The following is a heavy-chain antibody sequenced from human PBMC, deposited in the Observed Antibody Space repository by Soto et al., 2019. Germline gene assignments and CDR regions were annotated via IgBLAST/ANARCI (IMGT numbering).Heavy chain of an antibody. CDR2: ISVSVGST. CDR3: AKVERAVAGIID. Sequence: EVQLLESGGGLVQPGGSLRLSCAASGFTFSSYAMIWVRQAPGKGLDWVSAISVSVGSTYYADSVKGRFTISRDNSKNTLYLQMNSLRAEDTAVYYCAKVERAVAGIIDWGQGTLVTVSS. V-gene: IGHV3-23*01. J-gene: IGHJ4*02. D-gene: IGHD6-19*01. CDR1: GFTFSSYA.